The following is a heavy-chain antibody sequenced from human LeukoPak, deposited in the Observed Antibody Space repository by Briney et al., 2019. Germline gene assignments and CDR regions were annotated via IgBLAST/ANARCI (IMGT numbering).Heavy chain of an antibody. V-gene: IGHV1-46*01. CDR1: GYTFTSYY. CDR2: INPSGGST. Sequence: ASVKVSCKASGYTFTSYYMHWVRQAPGQGLEWMGIINPSGGSTSYAQKFQGRVTITADESTSTAYMELSSLRSEDTAVYYCAREAEVVAATGNYYYYGMDVWGQGTTVTVSS. D-gene: IGHD2-15*01. J-gene: IGHJ6*02. CDR3: AREAEVVAATGNYYYYGMDV.